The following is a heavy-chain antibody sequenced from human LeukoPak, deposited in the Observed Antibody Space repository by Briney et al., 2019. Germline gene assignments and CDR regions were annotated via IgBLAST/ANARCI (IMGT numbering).Heavy chain of an antibody. Sequence: QPGGSLRLSCAASGFDFSSYWVSWVRQAPGKGLEWVANIKQDGSEENYVDSVKGRFTISRDNAKNSLYLQMNSLRAEDTAVYYCARRAVAGTGYYDYGGQGTLVTVSS. CDR2: IKQDGSEE. CDR3: ARRAVAGTGYYDY. V-gene: IGHV3-7*01. D-gene: IGHD6-19*01. CDR1: GFDFSSYW. J-gene: IGHJ4*02.